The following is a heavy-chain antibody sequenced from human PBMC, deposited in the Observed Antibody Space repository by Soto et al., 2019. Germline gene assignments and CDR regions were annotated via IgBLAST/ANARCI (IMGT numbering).Heavy chain of an antibody. V-gene: IGHV3-23*01. D-gene: IGHD4-17*01. CDR2: ISASGGST. Sequence: EVQVSESGGGLVQPGGSLRLSCAASGFTFSLYAMSWVRQAPGKGLEWVSSISASGGSTYYADSVKGRFTISRDNSKNTVFLRVDSLRVEDAAVYYCGKGLFDYGSYDYFDCWGQGTLVTVSS. CDR1: GFTFSLYA. CDR3: GKGLFDYGSYDYFDC. J-gene: IGHJ4*02.